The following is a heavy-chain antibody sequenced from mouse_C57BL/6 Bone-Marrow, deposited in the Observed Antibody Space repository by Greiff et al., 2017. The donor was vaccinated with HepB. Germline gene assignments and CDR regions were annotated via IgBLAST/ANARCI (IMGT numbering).Heavy chain of an antibody. J-gene: IGHJ1*03. D-gene: IGHD2-3*01. CDR3: ARDGYYWWYFDV. V-gene: IGHV5-4*03. CDR2: ISDGGSYT. CDR1: GFTFSSYA. Sequence: EVKLQESGGGLVKPGGSLKLSCAASGFTFSSYAMSWVRQTPEKRLEWVATISDGGSYTYYPDNVKGRFTLSRDNAKNNLYLQMSHLKSEDTAMYYCARDGYYWWYFDVWGTGTTVTVSS.